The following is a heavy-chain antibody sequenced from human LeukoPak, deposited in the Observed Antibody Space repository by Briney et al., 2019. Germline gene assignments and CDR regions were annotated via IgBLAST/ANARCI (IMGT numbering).Heavy chain of an antibody. D-gene: IGHD6-19*01. V-gene: IGHV3-64D*06. CDR3: VKEGAAYIAVAGTFDY. CDR1: GFTFCSYA. Sequence: GGSLRHSCWASGFTFCSYAMHWVRPAPGEGLEYVSDISRYGGSTYYADSVKGRFTISRDNSKNTLYLQMSSLRAEDTAVYYCVKEGAAYIAVAGTFDYWGQGTRVSVSS. CDR2: ISRYGGST. J-gene: IGHJ4*02.